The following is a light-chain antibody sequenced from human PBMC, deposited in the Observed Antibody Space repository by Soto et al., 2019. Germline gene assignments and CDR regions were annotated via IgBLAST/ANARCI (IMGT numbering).Light chain of an antibody. V-gene: IGLV2-14*01. Sequence: QSALTQPASVSGSPGQSITISCTGISSDVGGYNYVSWYQQHPGKAPKLIIYEVSYRPSGISNRFSGSKSGNTASLTISGLQAEDEADYYCSSYTSSTRVFGGGTKVTVL. CDR2: EVS. J-gene: IGLJ3*02. CDR1: SSDVGGYNY. CDR3: SSYTSSTRV.